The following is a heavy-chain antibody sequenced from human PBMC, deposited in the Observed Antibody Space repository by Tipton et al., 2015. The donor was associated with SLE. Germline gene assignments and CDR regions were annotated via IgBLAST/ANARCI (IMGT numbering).Heavy chain of an antibody. CDR2: IKQDGSEK. CDR3: ARAQGGTVPYYFDY. D-gene: IGHD1/OR15-1a*01. CDR1: GFTFSAYW. V-gene: IGHV3-7*01. J-gene: IGHJ4*02. Sequence: GSLRLSCAASGFTFSAYWMTWVRQAPGKGLEWVANIKQDGSEKYYVDSVKGRFTISRDNAKNSLYLQMSSLRDEDTAVYYCARAQGGTVPYYFDYWGQGTLVTVSS.